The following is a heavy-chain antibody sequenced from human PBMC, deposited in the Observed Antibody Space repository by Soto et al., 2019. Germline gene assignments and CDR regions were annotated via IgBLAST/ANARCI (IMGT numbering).Heavy chain of an antibody. J-gene: IGHJ4*02. CDR3: ATGKASSGQWPDY. V-gene: IGHV1-24*01. Sequence: ALVKVSCKVSGYTLTELSMHWVRQAPGKGLEWMGGFDPEDGETIYAQKFQGRVTMTEDTSTDTAYMELSSLRSEDTAVYYCATGKASSGQWPDYWGQGTLVTVSS. D-gene: IGHD6-19*01. CDR2: FDPEDGET. CDR1: GYTLTELS.